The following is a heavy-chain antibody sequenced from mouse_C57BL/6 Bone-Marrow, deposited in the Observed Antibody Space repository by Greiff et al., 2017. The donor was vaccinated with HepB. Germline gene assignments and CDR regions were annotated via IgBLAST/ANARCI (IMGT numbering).Heavy chain of an antibody. Sequence: EVQLQQSGPGLAKPSQTLSLTCSVTGYSITSDYWNWIRKFPGNKLEYMGYISYSGSTYYNPSLKSRISITRDTSKNQYYLQLNSVTTEDTATYYCARVYYYGSSLYWYFDVWGTGTTVTVSS. CDR2: ISYSGST. V-gene: IGHV3-8*01. CDR3: ARVYYYGSSLYWYFDV. D-gene: IGHD1-1*01. J-gene: IGHJ1*03. CDR1: GYSITSDY.